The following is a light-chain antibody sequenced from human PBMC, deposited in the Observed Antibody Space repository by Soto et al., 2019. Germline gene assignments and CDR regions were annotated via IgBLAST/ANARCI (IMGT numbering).Light chain of an antibody. CDR3: ETWDSNTRV. V-gene: IGLV4-60*02. CDR1: SGHSSYI. CDR2: LEGSGSY. Sequence: QPVLTQSSSASASLGSSVKLTCTLSSGHSSYIIAWHQQQPGKAPRSLMKLEGSGSYNKGSGVPDRFSGSSSGAARYLTISHLPFEDEADYYCETWDSNTRVFGGGTKLTVL. J-gene: IGLJ3*02.